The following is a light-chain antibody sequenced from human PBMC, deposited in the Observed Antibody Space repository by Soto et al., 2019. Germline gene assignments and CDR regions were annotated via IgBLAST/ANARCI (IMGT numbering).Light chain of an antibody. J-gene: IGKJ5*01. CDR2: GAS. Sequence: IVLSQSAGTLSLSPGERATLSCRASQSVTTFLAWYQQKPGQAPRLLMSGASTRATGIPARFSGSGSGTEFTLTISSLQSEDFAVYYCQQYNNWPGTFGQGTRLEIK. V-gene: IGKV3-15*01. CDR1: QSVTTF. CDR3: QQYNNWPGT.